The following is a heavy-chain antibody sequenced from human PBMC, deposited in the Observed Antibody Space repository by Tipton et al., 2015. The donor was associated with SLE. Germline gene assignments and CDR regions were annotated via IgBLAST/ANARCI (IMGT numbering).Heavy chain of an antibody. V-gene: IGHV4-59*01. Sequence: TLSLTCTVSGASISSYYWSWIRQPPGKGLDWIGYIYNVGSTNYNPPLKSRLTISVDMSKNQFSLKLSSVTAADAAVYYCARDQGGILDYWDQGTLVTVSS. CDR2: IYNVGST. J-gene: IGHJ4*02. CDR3: ARDQGGILDY. CDR1: GASISSYY. D-gene: IGHD3-16*01.